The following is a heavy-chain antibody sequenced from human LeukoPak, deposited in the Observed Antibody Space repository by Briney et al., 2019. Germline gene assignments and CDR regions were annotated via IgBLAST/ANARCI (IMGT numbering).Heavy chain of an antibody. CDR1: GFAFSSYG. V-gene: IGHV3-30*18. Sequence: GGSLRLSCAASGFAFSSYGMHWVRQAPGKGLEWVVVISYDGSNKYYADSVKGRFTISRDNSKNTLYLQINSLRAEDTAVYYCAKDSRNTITFGGVIPDWGQGTLVTVSS. CDR2: ISYDGSNK. CDR3: AKDSRNTITFGGVIPD. D-gene: IGHD3-16*02. J-gene: IGHJ4*02.